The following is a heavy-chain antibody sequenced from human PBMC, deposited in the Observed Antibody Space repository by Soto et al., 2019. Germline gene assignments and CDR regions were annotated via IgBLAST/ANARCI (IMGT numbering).Heavy chain of an antibody. CDR2: IDWDDDK. CDR1: GFSLSTSGMR. J-gene: IGHJ4*02. D-gene: IGHD3-22*01. V-gene: IGHV2-70*04. CDR3: ARTTFTTTYYYDSSGYYLFDY. Sequence: SGPTLVNPTQTLTLTCTFSGFSLSTSGMRVGWIRQPPGKALEWLARIDWDDDKFYSTSLKTRLTISKDTSKNQVVLTMTNMDPVDTATYYCARTTFTTTYYYDSSGYYLFDYWGQGTLVTVSS.